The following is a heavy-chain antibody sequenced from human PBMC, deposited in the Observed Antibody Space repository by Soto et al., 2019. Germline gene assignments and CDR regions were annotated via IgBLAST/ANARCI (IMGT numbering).Heavy chain of an antibody. Sequence: EVQLVESGGGLVQPGGSLRLSCAASGFTFSSYWMTWVRQAPGKGLEWVANIKQDGSEGYYVDSVKGRFAISRDNAKNSLYLQITSLRAEDTAVYYCARGAFPTWGSYPLDYWGQGTLVTVSS. D-gene: IGHD3-16*02. CDR3: ARGAFPTWGSYPLDY. CDR2: IKQDGSEG. CDR1: GFTFSSYW. V-gene: IGHV3-7*04. J-gene: IGHJ4*02.